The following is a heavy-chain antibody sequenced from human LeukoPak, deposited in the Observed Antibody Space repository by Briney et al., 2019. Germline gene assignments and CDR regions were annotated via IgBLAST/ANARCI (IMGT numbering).Heavy chain of an antibody. CDR3: ATLAVAGKASA. V-gene: IGHV4-34*01. CDR2: INHSGST. J-gene: IGHJ5*02. CDR1: GGSFSGYY. D-gene: IGHD6-19*01. Sequence: SETLSLTCAVYGGSFSGYYWSWIRQPPGKGLEWIGEINHSGSTNYNTLLKSRVTISVDTSKNQFTLKLSSVTAADTAVYYCATLAVAGKASAWGQGTLVTVSS.